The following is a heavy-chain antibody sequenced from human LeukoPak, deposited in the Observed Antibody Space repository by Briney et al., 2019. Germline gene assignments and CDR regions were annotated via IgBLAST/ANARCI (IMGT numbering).Heavy chain of an antibody. CDR2: INRDGDAK. CDR1: GFTFSNFW. CDR3: AKERPELYDY. J-gene: IGHJ4*02. D-gene: IGHD3-10*01. V-gene: IGHV3-7*01. Sequence: GGSLRLSCEVSGFTFSNFWMSWVRQAPGKGLEWVANINRDGDAKNYADSVKGRFTISRDNAKNSVYLQMNSLRDEDTAVYYCAKERPELYDYWGQGTLATVSS.